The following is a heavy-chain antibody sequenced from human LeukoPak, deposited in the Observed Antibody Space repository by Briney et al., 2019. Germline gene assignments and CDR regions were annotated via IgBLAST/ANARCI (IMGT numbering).Heavy chain of an antibody. CDR2: ISGSGGST. J-gene: IGHJ6*02. Sequence: PGGSLRLSCAASGFTFSSYAMSWVRQAPGKGLEWVSAISGSGGSTYYADSVKGRFTISRDNSKNTLYLQMNSLRAEDTAVYYCAKGSASYYYYGMDVWGQGTTVTVPS. CDR3: AKGSASYYYYGMDV. V-gene: IGHV3-23*01. D-gene: IGHD6-6*01. CDR1: GFTFSSYA.